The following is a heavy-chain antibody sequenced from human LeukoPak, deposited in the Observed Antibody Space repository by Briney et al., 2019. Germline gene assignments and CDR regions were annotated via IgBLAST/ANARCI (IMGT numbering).Heavy chain of an antibody. J-gene: IGHJ4*02. CDR1: GFTFSSYA. CDR2: ISATASNT. V-gene: IGHV3-23*01. Sequence: PGGSLRLSCAAPGFTFSSYAMSWVRQAPGKGLEWVSAISATASNTYYADSVKGRFTISRDNSKSTLYLQMNSLRVDDTAVYYCAKDWYNSLNYFDYWGQGSLVTVSS. CDR3: AKDWYNSLNYFDY. D-gene: IGHD1-1*01.